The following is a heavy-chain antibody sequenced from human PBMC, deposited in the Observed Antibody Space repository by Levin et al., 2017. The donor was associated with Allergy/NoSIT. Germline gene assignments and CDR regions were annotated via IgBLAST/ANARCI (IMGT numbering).Heavy chain of an antibody. V-gene: IGHV3-74*01. D-gene: IGHD2-2*01. CDR2: INSDGSNT. Sequence: GESLKISCAASGFTFSNYLMHWVRQAPGKGLVWVSHINSDGSNTNYADSVKGRFTISRDNAKNTLYLQMNSLRDEDTAVYYCARGGCSSTSCLDNWGQGTLVTVSP. CDR3: ARGGCSSTSCLDN. J-gene: IGHJ4*02. CDR1: GFTFSNYL.